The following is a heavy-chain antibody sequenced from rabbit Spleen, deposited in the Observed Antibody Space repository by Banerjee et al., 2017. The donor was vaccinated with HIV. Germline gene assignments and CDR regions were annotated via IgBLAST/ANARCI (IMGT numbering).Heavy chain of an antibody. CDR3: ARRYPGSAYYNRLDL. V-gene: IGHV1S40*01. J-gene: IGHJ3*01. CDR1: GVSFSISSY. D-gene: IGHD8-1*01. Sequence: QSLEESGGDLVKPGASLTLTCTASGVSFSISSYMCWVRQAPGKGLEWIACIDAGSSGFTYFATWAKGRFTISKTSSTTVTLRMTRLTAADTATYFCARRYPGSAYYNRLDLWGQGTLVTVS. CDR2: IDAGSSGFT.